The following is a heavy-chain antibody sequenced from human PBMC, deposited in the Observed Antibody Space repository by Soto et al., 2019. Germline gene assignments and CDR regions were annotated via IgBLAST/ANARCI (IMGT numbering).Heavy chain of an antibody. CDR3: AKATDTGRTNGVSDY. CDR1: GFTFSGYA. D-gene: IGHD2-2*01. V-gene: IGHV3-23*01. J-gene: IGHJ4*02. Sequence: GESLRLSCAASGFTFSGYAMSWVRQAPGKGLEWVSAISGSGGSTYYADSVKGRFTISRDNSKNTLYLQMNSLRAEDTAVYYCAKATDTGRTNGVSDYWGQGTLVTVSS. CDR2: ISGSGGST.